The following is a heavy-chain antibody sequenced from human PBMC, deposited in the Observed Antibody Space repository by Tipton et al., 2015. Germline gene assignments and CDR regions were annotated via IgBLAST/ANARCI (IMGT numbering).Heavy chain of an antibody. D-gene: IGHD3-9*01. CDR2: INESGST. V-gene: IGHV4-34*10. J-gene: IGHJ4*02. CDR1: GGSFSGYY. Sequence: TLSLTCAVYGGSFSGYYWSWIRQPPGEGLEWIGEINESGSTNYNSSLKNRVTMSRDTSKNQFSLKLTSVTAADTAVYYCACQDYDSLTRDYQTVDYWGQGTLVTVSS. CDR3: ACQDYDSLTRDYQTVDY.